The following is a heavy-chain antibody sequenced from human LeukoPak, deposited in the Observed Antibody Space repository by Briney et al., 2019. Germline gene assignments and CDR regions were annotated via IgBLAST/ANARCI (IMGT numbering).Heavy chain of an antibody. D-gene: IGHD3-10*01. CDR3: ARAYGPIAPPDY. Sequence: SVKVSCKASGYTFTSYAISWVRQAPGQGLEWMGGIIPIFGTANYAQKFQGRVTITADESTSTAYMELSSLRSEDTAMYYCARAYGPIAPPDYWGQGTLVTVSS. J-gene: IGHJ4*02. CDR2: IIPIFGTA. CDR1: GYTFTSYA. V-gene: IGHV1-69*13.